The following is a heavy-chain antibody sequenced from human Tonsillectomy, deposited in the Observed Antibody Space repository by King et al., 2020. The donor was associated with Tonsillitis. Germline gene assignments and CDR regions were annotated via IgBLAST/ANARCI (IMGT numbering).Heavy chain of an antibody. V-gene: IGHV3-30*04. Sequence: QVQLVESGGGVVQPGRSLRLSCAASGFTFSSYAMHWVRQAPGKGLEWVAVISYDGSNKYYADSVKGRFTISRDNSKNTLYLQMNSLRAEDTAVYYCARDRDSSSWYVDYYYGMDVWGQGTTVTVSS. CDR3: ARDRDSSSWYVDYYYGMDV. CDR1: GFTFSSYA. J-gene: IGHJ6*02. CDR2: ISYDGSNK. D-gene: IGHD6-13*01.